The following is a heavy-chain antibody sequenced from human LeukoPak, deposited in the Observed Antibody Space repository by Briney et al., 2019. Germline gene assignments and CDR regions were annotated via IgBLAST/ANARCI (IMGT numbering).Heavy chain of an antibody. Sequence: PGGSLRLSCAASGFTFSSYGMHWVRQAPGKGLEWVAVIWYDGSNKYYADSVKGRFTISRDNSKNTLYLQMNSLRAEDTAVYYCAKAYYYDSSGYSPGFDYWGQGTLVTVSS. J-gene: IGHJ4*02. CDR1: GFTFSSYG. D-gene: IGHD3-22*01. V-gene: IGHV3-30*02. CDR2: IWYDGSNK. CDR3: AKAYYYDSSGYSPGFDY.